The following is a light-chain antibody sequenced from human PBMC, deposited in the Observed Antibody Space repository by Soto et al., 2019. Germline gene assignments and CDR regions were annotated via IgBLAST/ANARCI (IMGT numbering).Light chain of an antibody. CDR2: ASS. Sequence: DVKMTQSPSSLSASVGDSVTITCRSSQTVKTYLNWYQHKPGKAPQLLIYASSRLQTGVASRFSGSGSGTYFRLTISSLQPEDFATYYSQQTSTTPGTFGQGTKVEIK. J-gene: IGKJ1*01. CDR3: QQTSTTPGT. CDR1: QTVKTY. V-gene: IGKV1-39*01.